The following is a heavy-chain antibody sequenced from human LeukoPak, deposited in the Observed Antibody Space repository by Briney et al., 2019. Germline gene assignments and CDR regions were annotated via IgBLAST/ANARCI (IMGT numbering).Heavy chain of an antibody. D-gene: IGHD1-14*01. V-gene: IGHV3-74*01. CDR3: ASLIPHY. Sequence: GGSLRLSCTASGFTFSSYWMHWVRQAPGKGLVWVSRINSDGSSTNYADSVRGRFTISRDNSKNTLYLQMNSLRAEDTAVYYCASLIPHYWGQGTLVTVSS. CDR2: INSDGSST. CDR1: GFTFSSYW. J-gene: IGHJ4*02.